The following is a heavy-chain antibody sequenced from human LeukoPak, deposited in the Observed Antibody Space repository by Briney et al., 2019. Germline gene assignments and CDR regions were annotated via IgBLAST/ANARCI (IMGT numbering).Heavy chain of an antibody. CDR3: ARGVAGFDY. CDR2: ISSSSSYI. D-gene: IGHD6-19*01. J-gene: IGHJ4*02. CDR1: GFTVSSNY. Sequence: PGGSLRLSCAASGFTVSSNYMTWVRQAPGKGLEWVSSISSSSSYIYYADSVKGRFTISRDNAKNSLYLQMNSLRAEDTAVYYCARGVAGFDYWGQGTLVTVSS. V-gene: IGHV3-21*01.